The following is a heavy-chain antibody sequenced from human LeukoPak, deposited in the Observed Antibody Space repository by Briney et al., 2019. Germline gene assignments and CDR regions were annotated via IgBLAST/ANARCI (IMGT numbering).Heavy chain of an antibody. CDR1: GFTFDDYA. V-gene: IGHV3-43*02. D-gene: IGHD5-24*01. CDR2: ISGDGGST. Sequence: GGSLRLSCAASGFTFDDYAMHWVRQAPGKGLEWVSLISGDGGSTYYADSVKGRFTISRDNSKNSLYLQMNSLRAEDTAVYYCAREIATEADYWGQGTLVTVSS. CDR3: AREIATEADY. J-gene: IGHJ4*02.